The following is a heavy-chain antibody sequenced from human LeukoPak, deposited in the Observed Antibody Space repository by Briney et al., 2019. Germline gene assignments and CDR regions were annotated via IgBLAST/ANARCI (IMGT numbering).Heavy chain of an antibody. CDR3: TKIVTVPTITMVRGVITNPVDY. Sequence: GGSLRLSCAASGFTFSSYGMHWVRQAPGKGLEWVAVISYDGSNKYYADSVKGRFTISRDNSKNTLYLQMNSLRAEDTAVYYCTKIVTVPTITMVRGVITNPVDYWGQXTLVTVSS. J-gene: IGHJ4*02. CDR1: GFTFSSYG. CDR2: ISYDGSNK. D-gene: IGHD3-10*01. V-gene: IGHV3-30*18.